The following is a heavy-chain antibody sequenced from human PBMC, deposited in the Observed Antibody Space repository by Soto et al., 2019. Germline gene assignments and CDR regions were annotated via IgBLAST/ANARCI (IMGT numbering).Heavy chain of an antibody. V-gene: IGHV1-18*04. Sequence: QVQLVQSGAEVKKPGASVKVSCKASGYTFSSYGISWVRQAPGQGLEWMGWISAYNGNTNYAQKVQGRVTMPTDTSTSTAYMELRSLRSDDTAVYYCARDHYYGSETYYKLGNFYYGMDVWGQGTTVTVSS. CDR3: ARDHYYGSETYYKLGNFYYGMDV. CDR2: ISAYNGNT. CDR1: GYTFSSYG. J-gene: IGHJ6*02. D-gene: IGHD3-10*01.